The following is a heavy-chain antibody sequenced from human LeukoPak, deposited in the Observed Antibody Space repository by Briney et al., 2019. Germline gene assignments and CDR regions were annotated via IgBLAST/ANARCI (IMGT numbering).Heavy chain of an antibody. Sequence: GASVKVSCKASGGTFSSYAISWVRQAPGQGLEWMGGIIPIFGTANYAQKFQGRATITADESTSTAYMELSSLRSEDTAVYYCARARTSYYYDSSGYYSALDYWGQGTLVTVSS. V-gene: IGHV1-69*13. CDR2: IIPIFGTA. CDR1: GGTFSSYA. J-gene: IGHJ4*02. CDR3: ARARTSYYYDSSGYYSALDY. D-gene: IGHD3-22*01.